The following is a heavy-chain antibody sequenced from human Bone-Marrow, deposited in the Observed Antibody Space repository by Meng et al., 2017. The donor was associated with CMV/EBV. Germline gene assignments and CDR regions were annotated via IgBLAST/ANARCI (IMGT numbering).Heavy chain of an antibody. J-gene: IGHJ6*02. CDR3: ARPHCSGGSCDPYYYYYGMDV. CDR1: GFTFDDYG. Sequence: GGSLRLSCAASGFTFDDYGMSWVRQAPGKGLEWVSGINWNGGSTGYADSVKGRFTISRDNAKNSPYLQMNSLRAEDTALYHCARPHCSGGSCDPYYYYYGMDVWGQGTTVTVSS. D-gene: IGHD2-15*01. CDR2: INWNGGST. V-gene: IGHV3-20*01.